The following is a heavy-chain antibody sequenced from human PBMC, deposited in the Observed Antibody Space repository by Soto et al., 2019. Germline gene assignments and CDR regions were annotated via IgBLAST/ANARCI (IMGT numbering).Heavy chain of an antibody. J-gene: IGHJ4*02. D-gene: IGHD6-19*01. CDR1: GYTFTGYA. CDR2: INAGNGNT. V-gene: IGHV1-3*05. Sequence: QVQLVQSGAEEKKPGASVKVSCKASGYTFTGYAMHWVRQAPGQRLEWMGWINAGNGNTKYSQKFQGRVTITRDTPASPAYRELSGLRSEDTAVYYFARAGAVAADFDYWGQGTLVTVSS. CDR3: ARAGAVAADFDY.